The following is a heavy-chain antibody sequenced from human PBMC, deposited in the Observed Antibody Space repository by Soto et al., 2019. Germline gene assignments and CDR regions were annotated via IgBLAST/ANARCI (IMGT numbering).Heavy chain of an antibody. J-gene: IGHJ5*02. CDR2: MNPNSGNT. Sequence: ASVKVSCKASGYTFTSYDINWVRQATGQGLEWMGWMNPNSGNTGYAQKFQGRVTMTRNTSISTAYMELSSLRSEDTAVYYCASGGYCSGGSCSDWIDPRGQGTLVTVSS. CDR1: GYTFTSYD. CDR3: ASGGYCSGGSCSDWIDP. V-gene: IGHV1-8*01. D-gene: IGHD2-15*01.